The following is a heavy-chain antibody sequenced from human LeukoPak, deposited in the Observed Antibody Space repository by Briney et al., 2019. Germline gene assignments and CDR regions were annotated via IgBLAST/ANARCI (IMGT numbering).Heavy chain of an antibody. J-gene: IGHJ4*02. CDR3: ARRPYANWGEAHFDY. CDR1: GDSISYYY. V-gene: IGHV4-59*08. Sequence: KTSETLSLTCTVSGDSISYYYWSWIRQPPGKGLEWIGYIYYSGSTKYNPSLKSRLTISVDTSKNQFSLRLTSVTAADTAVYYCARRPYANWGEAHFDYWGQGTLVTVSS. CDR2: IYYSGST. D-gene: IGHD7-27*01.